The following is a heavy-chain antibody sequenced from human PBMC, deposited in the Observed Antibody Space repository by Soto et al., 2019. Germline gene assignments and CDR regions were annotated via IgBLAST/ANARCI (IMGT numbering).Heavy chain of an antibody. CDR2: IYYSGST. V-gene: IGHV4-31*03. CDR3: ARLNEQLVPYFDY. J-gene: IGHJ4*02. D-gene: IGHD6-6*01. Sequence: SETLSLTCTVSGGSISSGGYYWSWIRQHPGKGLEWIGYIYYSGSTYYNPSLKSRVTISVDTSKNQFSLKLSSVTAADTGVYYCARLNEQLVPYFDYWGQGTLVTVSS. CDR1: GGSISSGGYY.